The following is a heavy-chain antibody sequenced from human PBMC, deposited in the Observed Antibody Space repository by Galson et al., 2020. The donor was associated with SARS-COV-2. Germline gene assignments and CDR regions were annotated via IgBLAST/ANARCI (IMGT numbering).Heavy chain of an antibody. CDR1: GFSLSTSGVG. CDR2: IYWDDDK. D-gene: IGHD2-15*01. CDR3: AHTSRTEYCSGGSYSPPFDY. V-gene: IGHV2-5*02. J-gene: IGHJ4*02. Sequence: KMSGPTLVKPTQTLTLTCTFSGFSLSTSGVGVGWIRQPPGKALEWLALIYWDDDKRYSPSLKSRLTITKDTSKNQVVLTMTNMDPVDTATYYCAHTSRTEYCSGGSYSPPFDYWGQGTLVTVSS.